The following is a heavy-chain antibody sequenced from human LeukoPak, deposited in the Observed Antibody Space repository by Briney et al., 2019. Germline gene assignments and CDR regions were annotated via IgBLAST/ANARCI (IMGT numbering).Heavy chain of an antibody. CDR2: ISGSGGGT. Sequence: PGGSLRLSCAASGFTFSSFWMHWVRQAPGKGLEWVSGISGSGGGTYYADSVQGRFTISRDNSQNTLYLQMNSLRAEDTAVYYCAKERVGSCSGSRCWDFEYWGQGSLVTVSS. D-gene: IGHD2-15*01. CDR1: GFTFSSFW. V-gene: IGHV3-23*01. J-gene: IGHJ4*02. CDR3: AKERVGSCSGSRCWDFEY.